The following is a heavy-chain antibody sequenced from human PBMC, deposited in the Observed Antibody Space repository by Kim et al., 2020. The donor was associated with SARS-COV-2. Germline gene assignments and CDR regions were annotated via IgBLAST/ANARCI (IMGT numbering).Heavy chain of an antibody. Sequence: GSLRLSCAASGFTFSSYEMNWVRQAPGKGLEWVSYISSSGSTIYYADSVKGRFTISRDNAKNSLYLQMNSLRAEDTAVYYCARARARLMITFGGIIPYMDVWGQGTTVTVSS. CDR1: GFTFSSYE. V-gene: IGHV3-48*03. CDR3: ARARARLMITFGGIIPYMDV. CDR2: ISSSGSTI. D-gene: IGHD3-16*02. J-gene: IGHJ6*02.